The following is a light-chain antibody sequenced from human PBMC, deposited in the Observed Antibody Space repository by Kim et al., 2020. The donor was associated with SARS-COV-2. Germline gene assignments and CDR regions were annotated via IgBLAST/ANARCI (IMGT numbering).Light chain of an antibody. CDR2: DVS. CDR3: CSYAGSYTYV. CDR1: SSDVSGYND. V-gene: IGLV2-11*01. Sequence: GQTVTVACTETSSDVSGYNDVSGYQQHPGKAPKLMICDVSKRPSGVPDRFSGSKSGNTASLTISGLQAEDEADYYCCSYAGSYTYVFGTGTKVTVL. J-gene: IGLJ1*01.